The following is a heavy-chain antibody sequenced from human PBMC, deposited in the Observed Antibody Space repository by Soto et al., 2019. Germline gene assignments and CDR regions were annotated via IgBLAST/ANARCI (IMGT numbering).Heavy chain of an antibody. D-gene: IGHD3-10*01. CDR1: GYSFITYG. Sequence: VQLVQSGAEVKRPGASVKVSCKASGYSFITYGITWVRQAPGQGLEWMGWIAPYNGYTNYAQKFQGIFTMTTDTSTSTGYMEMRSLRSDDTAVYYCSAGITLIRGVFSYGMDVWGQGTTVTVSS. CDR2: IAPYNGYT. J-gene: IGHJ6*02. V-gene: IGHV1-18*01. CDR3: SAGITLIRGVFSYGMDV.